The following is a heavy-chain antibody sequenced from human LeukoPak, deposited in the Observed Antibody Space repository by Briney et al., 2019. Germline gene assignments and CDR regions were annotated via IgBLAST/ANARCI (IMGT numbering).Heavy chain of an antibody. CDR3: ATRGYSGYDELDV. Sequence: GSSVKVSCKASGGTFSSYAISWVRQAPGQGLEWMGRIIPILGIANYAQKFQGRVTITADKSTSTAYMELSSLRSEDTAVYYCATRGYSGYDELDVWGQGTTVTVSS. CDR1: GGTFSSYA. J-gene: IGHJ6*02. V-gene: IGHV1-69*04. D-gene: IGHD5-12*01. CDR2: IIPILGIA.